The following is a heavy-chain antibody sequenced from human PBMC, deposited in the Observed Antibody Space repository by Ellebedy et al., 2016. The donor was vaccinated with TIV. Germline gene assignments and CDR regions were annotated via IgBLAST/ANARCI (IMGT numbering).Heavy chain of an antibody. CDR3: ARDNYGDYAFDY. CDR2: IYYSGST. J-gene: IGHJ4*02. V-gene: IGHV4-59*01. Sequence: SETLSLTCTVSGGSISSYYWSWIRQPPGKGLEWIGYIYYSGSTNYNPSLKSRVTISVDTSKNQFSLKLSSVTAADTAVYYCARDNYGDYAFDYWGQGTLVTVSS. D-gene: IGHD4-17*01. CDR1: GGSISSYY.